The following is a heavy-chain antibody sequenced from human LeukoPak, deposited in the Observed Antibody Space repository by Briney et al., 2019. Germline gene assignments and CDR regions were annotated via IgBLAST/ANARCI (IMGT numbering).Heavy chain of an antibody. CDR1: GGSFSGYY. CDR3: ARHIGYCSGGSCAYYYYYMDV. Sequence: SETLSLTCAVYGGSFSGYYWSWIRQPPGKGLEWIGYIYYSGSTNYNPSLKSRVTISVDTSKNQFSLKLSSVTAADTAVYYCARHIGYCSGGSCAYYYYYMDVWGKGTTVTVSS. CDR2: IYYSGST. J-gene: IGHJ6*03. V-gene: IGHV4-59*08. D-gene: IGHD2-15*01.